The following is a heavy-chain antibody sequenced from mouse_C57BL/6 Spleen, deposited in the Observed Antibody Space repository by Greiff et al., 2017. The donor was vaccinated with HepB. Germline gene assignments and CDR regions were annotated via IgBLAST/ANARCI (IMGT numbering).Heavy chain of an antibody. V-gene: IGHV1-61*01. Sequence: QVHVKQPGAELVRPGSSVKLSCKASGYTFTSYWMDWVKQRPGQGLEWIGNIYPSDSETHYNQKFKDKATLTVDKSSSTAYMQLSSLTSEDSAVYYCARYDYDVYFDYWGQGTTLTVSS. CDR1: GYTFTSYW. J-gene: IGHJ2*01. D-gene: IGHD2-4*01. CDR3: ARYDYDVYFDY. CDR2: IYPSDSET.